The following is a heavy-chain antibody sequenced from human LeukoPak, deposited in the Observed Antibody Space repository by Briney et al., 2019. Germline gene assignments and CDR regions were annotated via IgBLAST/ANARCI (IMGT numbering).Heavy chain of an antibody. CDR3: AGERDYGGNIGAFDI. Sequence: PGGSLTLSCAASGFTFSSYSMNWVRQAPGKGLEWVSFISSSSSYIYYADSVKGRFTISRDNAKNSLYLQMNTLRAEDTAVYYCAGERDYGGNIGAFDIWGQGTMVTVSS. D-gene: IGHD4-23*01. V-gene: IGHV3-21*01. CDR2: ISSSSSYI. CDR1: GFTFSSYS. J-gene: IGHJ3*02.